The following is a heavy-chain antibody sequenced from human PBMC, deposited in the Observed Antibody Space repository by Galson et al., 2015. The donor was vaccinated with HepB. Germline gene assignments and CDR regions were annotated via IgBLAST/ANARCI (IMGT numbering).Heavy chain of an antibody. CDR3: VREMAIAAPASFDL. Sequence: SLRLSCAVSGFTFNRYGMHWVRQAPGKGLEWVALIWASGSNRYYSNSVMGRFTISRDNSKNTLFLEMNSLRAEDTAVYYCVREMAIAAPASFDLWGHGTLVTVSS. CDR1: GFTFNRYG. J-gene: IGHJ4*01. D-gene: IGHD6-25*01. V-gene: IGHV3-33*01. CDR2: IWASGSNR.